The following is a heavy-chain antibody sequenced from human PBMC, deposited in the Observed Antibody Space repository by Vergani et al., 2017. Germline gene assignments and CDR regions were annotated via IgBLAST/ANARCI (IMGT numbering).Heavy chain of an antibody. V-gene: IGHV4-39*01. CDR1: GGSITSSSYY. D-gene: IGHD3-9*01. Sequence: QLHLQESGPGLVKPSETLSLTCTVSGGSITSSSYYWGWIRQPPGKGLEWIGNIYHNGSAYYTPSLKARVTISVDTAKNQFSLEVTSVTAADTAIYFCARTDSFILRYFHWALWGQGTLVTVSS. CDR3: ARTDSFILRYFHWAL. J-gene: IGHJ4*02. CDR2: IYHNGSA.